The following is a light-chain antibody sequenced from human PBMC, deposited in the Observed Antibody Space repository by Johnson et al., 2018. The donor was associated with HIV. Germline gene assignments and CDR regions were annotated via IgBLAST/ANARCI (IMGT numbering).Light chain of an antibody. V-gene: IGLV1-51*01. Sequence: AVLTQPPSVSAAPGQKVTISCSGSNSNIGNNYVSWYQQVPGTAPKLLIYDNNKRPSGIPDRFSGSKSGTSATLGITGLQTGDEADYYCGTWDSSLSAYVFGTGTKVTVL. CDR1: NSNIGNNY. J-gene: IGLJ1*01. CDR2: DNN. CDR3: GTWDSSLSAYV.